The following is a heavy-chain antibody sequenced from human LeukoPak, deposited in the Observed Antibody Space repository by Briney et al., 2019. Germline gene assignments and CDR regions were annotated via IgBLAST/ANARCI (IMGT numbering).Heavy chain of an antibody. J-gene: IGHJ4*02. CDR2: INPNSGGT. Sequence: ASVKVSCKASGYTFTGYYMHWVRQAPGQGLEWVGWINPNSGGTNYAQKFQGWVTMTRDTSISTAYMELSRLRSDDTAVYYCARSTAMVTIGDYWGQGTLVTVSS. CDR1: GYTFTGYY. V-gene: IGHV1-2*04. D-gene: IGHD5-18*01. CDR3: ARSTAMVTIGDY.